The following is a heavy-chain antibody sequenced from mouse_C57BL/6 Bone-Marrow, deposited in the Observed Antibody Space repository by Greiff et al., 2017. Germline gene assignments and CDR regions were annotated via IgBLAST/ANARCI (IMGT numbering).Heavy chain of an antibody. D-gene: IGHD2-12*01. CDR3: ARHYSDWGFAY. CDR1: GYSFTGYF. Sequence: EVPVVESGPELVKPGDSVKISCKASGYSFTGYFMNWVMQSPGKSLEWIGRINPYNGDTFYNQKFKGKATLTVDKSSSTAHMELRSLTSEDSAVYYCARHYSDWGFAYWGQGTLVTVSA. J-gene: IGHJ3*01. CDR2: INPYNGDT. V-gene: IGHV1-20*01.